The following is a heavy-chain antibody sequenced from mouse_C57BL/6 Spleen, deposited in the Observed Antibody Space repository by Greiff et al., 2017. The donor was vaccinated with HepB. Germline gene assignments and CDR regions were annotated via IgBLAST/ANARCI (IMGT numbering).Heavy chain of an antibody. J-gene: IGHJ4*01. D-gene: IGHD2-5*01. Sequence: EVKVEESGGGLVQPGGSMKLSCAASGFTFSDAWMDWVRQSPEKGLEWVAEIRNKANNHATYYAESVKGRFTISRDDSKSSVYLQMNSLRAEDTGIYYCTRNSNYGYAMDYWGQGTSVTVSS. CDR3: TRNSNYGYAMDY. CDR2: IRNKANNHAT. V-gene: IGHV6-6*01. CDR1: GFTFSDAW.